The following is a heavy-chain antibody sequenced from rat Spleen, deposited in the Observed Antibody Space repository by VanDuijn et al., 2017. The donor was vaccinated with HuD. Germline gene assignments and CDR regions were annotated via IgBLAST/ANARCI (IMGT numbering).Heavy chain of an antibody. Sequence: EVQLVESGGGLVQPGGSLKLSCAASGFAFSDFFMAWVRQAPTKGLEWVASISYDGGSTYYRDSVKGRVTISRDNAKSTLSLQMDSLRSEDTATYYCARRHYGYTDYFDYWGQGVMVTVSS. CDR3: ARRHYGYTDYFDY. CDR2: ISYDGGST. V-gene: IGHV5-20*01. D-gene: IGHD1-9*01. J-gene: IGHJ2*01. CDR1: GFAFSDFF.